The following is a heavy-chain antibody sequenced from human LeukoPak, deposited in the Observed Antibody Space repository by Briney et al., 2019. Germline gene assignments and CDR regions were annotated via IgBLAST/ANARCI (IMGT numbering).Heavy chain of an antibody. CDR2: IIPIFGTA. J-gene: IGHJ3*02. Sequence: SVKVSCKASGGTFSSYAISWVRQAPGQGLEWMGGIIPIFGTANYAQKFQGRVTITADKSTSTAYMELSSLRSEDTAVYYCAREARVEVPAAWHRAFDIWGQGTMVTVSS. D-gene: IGHD2-2*01. CDR3: AREARVEVPAAWHRAFDI. V-gene: IGHV1-69*06. CDR1: GGTFSSYA.